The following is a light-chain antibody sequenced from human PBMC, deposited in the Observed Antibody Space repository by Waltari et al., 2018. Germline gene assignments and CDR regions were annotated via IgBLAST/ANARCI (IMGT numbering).Light chain of an antibody. Sequence: DIVMTQSPDSLAVSLGERATINCKSSPSVLYSSNNKNYLAWYQQKPGQPPKLLIYWASSRESGVPDRFSGSGSGTDFTLTISSLQAEDVAVYYCQHYYSSPLTFGGGTRVEIK. CDR2: WAS. J-gene: IGKJ4*01. V-gene: IGKV4-1*01. CDR1: PSVLYSSNNKNY. CDR3: QHYYSSPLT.